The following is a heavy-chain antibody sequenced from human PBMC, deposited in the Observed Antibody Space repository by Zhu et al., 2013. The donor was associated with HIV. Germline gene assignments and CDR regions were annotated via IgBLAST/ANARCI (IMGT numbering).Heavy chain of an antibody. D-gene: IGHD6-13*01. V-gene: IGHV4-39*07. CDR3: ARDHGPAGTRWFDP. J-gene: IGHJ5*02. CDR1: GGSISSSSYY. CDR2: IYYSGST. Sequence: QVQLQESGPGLVKPSETLSLTCTVSGGSISSSSYYWGWIRQPPGKGLEWIGSIYYSGSTYYNPSLKSRVTISVDTSKNQFSLKLSSVTAADTAVYYCARDHGPAGTRWFDPWGQGTLVTVSS.